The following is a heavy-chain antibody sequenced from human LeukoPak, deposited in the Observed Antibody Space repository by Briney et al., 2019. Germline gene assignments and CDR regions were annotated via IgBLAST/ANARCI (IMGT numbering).Heavy chain of an antibody. V-gene: IGHV4-39*01. D-gene: IGHD4-17*01. Sequence: TFSNYGMSWVRQPPGKGLEWIGSMYYIGSTYYNPSLKSRVTISVDTSKNQFSLKLSSVTAADTAVYYCARVPTVTFFDYWGQGTLVTVSS. CDR2: MYYIGST. CDR1: TFSNYG. J-gene: IGHJ4*02. CDR3: ARVPTVTFFDY.